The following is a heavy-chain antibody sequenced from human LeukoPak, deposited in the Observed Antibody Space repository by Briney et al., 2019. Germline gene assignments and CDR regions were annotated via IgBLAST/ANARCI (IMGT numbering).Heavy chain of an antibody. Sequence: SETLSLTCAVSGYSISSGYYWGWIRQPPGKGLEWIGCIYHSGSTYYNPSLKSRVTISVDTSKNQFSLKLSSVTAADTAVYYCARTDFWSGYYRNFDYWGQGTLVTVSS. CDR3: ARTDFWSGYYRNFDY. V-gene: IGHV4-38-2*01. CDR2: IYHSGST. CDR1: GYSISSGYY. J-gene: IGHJ4*02. D-gene: IGHD3-3*01.